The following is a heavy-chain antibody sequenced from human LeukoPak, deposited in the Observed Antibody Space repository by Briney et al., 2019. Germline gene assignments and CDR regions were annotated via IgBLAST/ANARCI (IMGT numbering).Heavy chain of an antibody. CDR1: GFTFSSCA. J-gene: IGHJ4*02. V-gene: IGHV3-23*01. CDR2: ISGSGGST. Sequence: PGGSLRLSCAASGFTFSSCAMSWVRQAPGKGLEWVSAISGSGGSTYYADSVKGRFTISRDNSKNTLYLQMNSLRAEDTAVYYCAKNRGITMVRGVIDYWGQGTLVTVSS. CDR3: AKNRGITMVRGVIDY. D-gene: IGHD3-10*01.